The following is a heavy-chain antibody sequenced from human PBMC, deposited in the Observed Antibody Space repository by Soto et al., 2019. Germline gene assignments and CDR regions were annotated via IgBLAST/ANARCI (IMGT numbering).Heavy chain of an antibody. CDR2: TYYRSKWYS. CDR1: GDSVSSNSAA. J-gene: IGHJ6*03. D-gene: IGHD6-13*01. Sequence: PSQTLSLTCAISGDSVSSNSAAWNWIRQSPSRGLEWLGRTYYRSKWYSDYAVSVKSRITINPDTSKNQFSLQLNSVTPEDTAVYYCARVGDSIAAAGTFLHYYYYYMDVWGKGTTVTVSS. CDR3: ARVGDSIAAAGTFLHYYYYYMDV. V-gene: IGHV6-1*01.